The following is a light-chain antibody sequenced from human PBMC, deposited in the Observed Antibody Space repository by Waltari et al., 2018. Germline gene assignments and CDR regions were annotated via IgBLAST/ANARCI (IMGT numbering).Light chain of an antibody. Sequence: DIQMTQSPSSLSASVGDRVTIPCRASQSISSYLNWYQQKPGKAPKFLIYAASSLQSGVPSRFSGSRSGTDFTLTISSLQPEDFATYYCQQSYTTPYTFGQGTKLEIK. CDR3: QQSYTTPYT. J-gene: IGKJ2*01. CDR1: QSISSY. V-gene: IGKV1-39*01. CDR2: AAS.